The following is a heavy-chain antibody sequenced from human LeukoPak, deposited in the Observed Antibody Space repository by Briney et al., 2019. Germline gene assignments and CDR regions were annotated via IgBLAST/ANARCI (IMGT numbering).Heavy chain of an antibody. J-gene: IGHJ4*02. D-gene: IGHD5-12*01. V-gene: IGHV1-2*02. CDR3: ASTQYSGYDQGFDY. Sequence: ASVKVSCKASGYTFTGYYMHWVRQAPGQGLEWMGWINPNSGGTNYAQKFQGRVTITRNTSISTAYMELSSLRSEDTAVYYCASTQYSGYDQGFDYWGQGTLVTVSS. CDR1: GYTFTGYY. CDR2: INPNSGGT.